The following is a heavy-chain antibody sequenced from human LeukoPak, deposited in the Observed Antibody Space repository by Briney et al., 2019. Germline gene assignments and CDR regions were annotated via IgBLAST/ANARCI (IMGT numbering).Heavy chain of an antibody. CDR2: ISAYNGNT. J-gene: IGHJ4*02. D-gene: IGHD6-19*01. Sequence: GASVKVSCKASGYTFTSYGISWVRQPPGQGLEWMGWISAYNGNTNYAQKLQGRVTMTTDTSTSTAYMELRSLRSDDTAVYYCARDPGYSSGWYMDLSGWGQGTLVTVSS. CDR1: GYTFTSYG. CDR3: ARDPGYSSGWYMDLSG. V-gene: IGHV1-18*04.